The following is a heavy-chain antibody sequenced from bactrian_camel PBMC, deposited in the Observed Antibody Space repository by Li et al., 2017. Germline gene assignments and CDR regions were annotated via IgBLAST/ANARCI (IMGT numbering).Heavy chain of an antibody. D-gene: IGHD7*01. Sequence: HVQLVESGGGSVQPGGSLTLSCVASGYTLDRGCMGWFRQGPGKDRERVATIQTGDGSPYYYDSAKGRFTISRDLAKNTVYLQMSDLEPEDTAMFYCALLPREVFPGPCRPEPNEYRYWGQSGGAALTGARGPRSPSP. CDR3: ALLPREVFPGPCRPEPNEYRYWGQSGGAALT. CDR1: GYTLDRGC. CDR2: IQTGDGSP. V-gene: IGHV3S1*01. J-gene: IGHJ4*01.